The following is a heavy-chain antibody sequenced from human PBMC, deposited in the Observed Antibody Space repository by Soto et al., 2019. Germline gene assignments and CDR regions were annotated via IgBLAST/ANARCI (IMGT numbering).Heavy chain of an antibody. CDR2: INAGNGNT. CDR3: ARRGRAREVIIGEEYFDY. V-gene: IGHV1-3*01. D-gene: IGHD3-10*01. CDR1: GYTFTRYA. J-gene: IGHJ4*02. Sequence: QVQLVQSGAEVKKPGASVKVSCKASGYTFTRYAMHWVRQAPGQRVEWMGWINAGNGNTKYSQKYQGRVTMTRDTTASTASTELSSLSSGSTAGYYCARRGRAREVIIGEEYFDYWGQGTLVTVSS.